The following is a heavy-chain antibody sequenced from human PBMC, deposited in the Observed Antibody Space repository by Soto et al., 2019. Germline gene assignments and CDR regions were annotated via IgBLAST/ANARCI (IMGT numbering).Heavy chain of an antibody. CDR1: GGTFSSYA. J-gene: IGHJ3*02. CDR2: IIPIFGTA. D-gene: IGHD6-19*01. Sequence: SVKVSCKASGGTFSSYAISWVRQAPGQGLEWMGGIIPIFGTANYAQKFQGRVTITADESTSTAYMELSSLRSEDTAVYYCARTVASAVNAFDIWGQGTMVTVSS. CDR3: ARTVASAVNAFDI. V-gene: IGHV1-69*13.